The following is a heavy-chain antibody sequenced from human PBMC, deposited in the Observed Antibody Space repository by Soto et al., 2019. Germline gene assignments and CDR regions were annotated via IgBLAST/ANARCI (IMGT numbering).Heavy chain of an antibody. CDR1: GGYFSGYY. CDR3: ARNDYGDYRPVY. Sequence: SETLSLTCAVHGGYFSGYYWSWIRQSPGKGLEWIGEIDQSGSTNSNPSLKSRVTISVDASKKQFFLKLKSVTAADTAVYYCARNDYGDYRPVYWGQGTLVTVS. V-gene: IGHV4-34*01. J-gene: IGHJ4*02. CDR2: IDQSGST. D-gene: IGHD4-17*01.